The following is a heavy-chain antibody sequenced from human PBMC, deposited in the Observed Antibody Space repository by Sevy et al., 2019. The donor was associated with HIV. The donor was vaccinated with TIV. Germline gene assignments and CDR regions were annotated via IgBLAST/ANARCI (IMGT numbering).Heavy chain of an antibody. J-gene: IGHJ6*02. CDR2: INPNSGGT. Sequence: ASVKVSCKASGYTFTGYYMHWVRQAPGQGLEWMGRINPNSGGTNYAQKFQGRVTMTRDTSISTAYMELSRLRSDDTAVYYCARERAAAGTYYYYYGMDVWGQGTTATVSS. CDR3: ARERAAAGTYYYYYGMDV. V-gene: IGHV1-2*06. D-gene: IGHD6-13*01. CDR1: GYTFTGYY.